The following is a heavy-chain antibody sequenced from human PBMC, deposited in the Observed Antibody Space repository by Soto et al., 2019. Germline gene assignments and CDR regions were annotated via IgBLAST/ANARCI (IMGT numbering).Heavy chain of an antibody. V-gene: IGHV4-4*02. CDR1: GGSIGSSNW. J-gene: IGHJ6*02. Sequence: SETLSLTCAVSGGSIGSSNWWSSVRQPPGKGLEWIGEIYDSGSTNYNPSLKSRATISLDTSKSQFSLKLTSVTATDTAVYYCARQGIGALHGVVDVWGQGTTVTVSS. CDR2: IYDSGST. D-gene: IGHD1-26*01. CDR3: ARQGIGALHGVVDV.